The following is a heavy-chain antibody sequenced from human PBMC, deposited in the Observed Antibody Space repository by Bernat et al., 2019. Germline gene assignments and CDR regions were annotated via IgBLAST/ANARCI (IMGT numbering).Heavy chain of an antibody. Sequence: EVQLLESGGGLVQPGGSLRLSCAASGFTFSSYAMSWVRQAPGKGLEWVSAISGEGGSTYYADSVKGRFTISRDNSKSTSHLQMNSLRAEDTAVYYCAKDNAGVFWDNWFDPWGQGALVTVSS. CDR2: ISGEGGST. J-gene: IGHJ5*02. CDR3: AKDNAGVFWDNWFDP. V-gene: IGHV3-23*01. D-gene: IGHD2-8*01. CDR1: GFTFSSYA.